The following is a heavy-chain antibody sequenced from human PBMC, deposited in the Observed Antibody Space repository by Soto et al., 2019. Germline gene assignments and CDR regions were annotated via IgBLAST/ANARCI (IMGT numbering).Heavy chain of an antibody. Sequence: QVQLVQSGAEVKKPGSSVKVSCKASGGTFSSYAISWVRQAPGQGLEWMGGIIPIFGTANYAQKFQGRVTITADESTSTAYMELSSLRSEDTAVYYCARVPRPQPDSSGYWYYYYYGMDVWGQGTTVTVSS. CDR3: ARVPRPQPDSSGYWYYYYYGMDV. CDR1: GGTFSSYA. V-gene: IGHV1-69*01. J-gene: IGHJ6*02. D-gene: IGHD3-22*01. CDR2: IIPIFGTA.